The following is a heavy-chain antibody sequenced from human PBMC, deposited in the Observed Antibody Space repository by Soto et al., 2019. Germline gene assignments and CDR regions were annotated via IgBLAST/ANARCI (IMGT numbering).Heavy chain of an antibody. Sequence: GGSLRLSCAASGFTFSSYSMNWVRQAPGKGLEWVSYISSSSSTIYYADSVKGRFTISRDNAKNSLYLQMNSLRAEDTAVYYCARDNPYYYYYYGMDVWGQGTTVTVSS. J-gene: IGHJ6*02. CDR2: ISSSSSTI. CDR1: GFTFSSYS. V-gene: IGHV3-48*04. CDR3: ARDNPYYYYYYGMDV.